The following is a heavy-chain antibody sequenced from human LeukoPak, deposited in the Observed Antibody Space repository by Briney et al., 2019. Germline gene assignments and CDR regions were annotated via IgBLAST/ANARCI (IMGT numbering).Heavy chain of an antibody. CDR1: GFTVSPNY. CDR3: ARLKYQQIFDY. V-gene: IGHV3-53*04. J-gene: IGHJ4*02. CDR2: IYAGGRT. Sequence: PGGSLRLSWAASGFTVSPNYISWVRQAPGKGLEWVSVIYAGGRTYYADSVKGRFTISRHNSENTVYLQMNSLRAEDTAVYYCARLKYQQIFDYWGQGTMVTVSS. D-gene: IGHD2-2*01.